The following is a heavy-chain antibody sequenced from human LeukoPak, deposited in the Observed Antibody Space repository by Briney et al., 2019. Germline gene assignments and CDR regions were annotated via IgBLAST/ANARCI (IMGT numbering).Heavy chain of an antibody. CDR2: INPNSGGT. V-gene: IGHV1-2*02. D-gene: IGHD3-16*01. CDR1: GYTFTGHY. CDR3: ARDRNVFWPYTGEYNWFDP. J-gene: IGHJ5*02. Sequence: ASVKVSCKASGYTFTGHYMHWVRQAPGQGLEWMGWINPNSGGTNYAQKFQGRVTMTRDTSISTAYMELSRLRSDDTAVYYCARDRNVFWPYTGEYNWFDPWGQGTLVTVSS.